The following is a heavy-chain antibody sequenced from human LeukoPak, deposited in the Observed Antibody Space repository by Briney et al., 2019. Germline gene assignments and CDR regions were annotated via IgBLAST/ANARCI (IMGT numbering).Heavy chain of an antibody. Sequence: GGSLRLSCAASGFTFDDYTMHWVRQAPGKGLEWVSLISWDGGSTYYADSVKGRFIISRDNSKNSLYLQMNSLRTEDTALYYCAKDKERTTPYYMDVWGKGTTVTVSS. D-gene: IGHD1-1*01. V-gene: IGHV3-43*01. J-gene: IGHJ6*03. CDR2: ISWDGGST. CDR3: AKDKERTTPYYMDV. CDR1: GFTFDDYT.